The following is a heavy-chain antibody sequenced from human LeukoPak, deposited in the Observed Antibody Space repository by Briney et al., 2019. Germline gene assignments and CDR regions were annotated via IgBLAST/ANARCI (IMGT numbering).Heavy chain of an antibody. CDR1: GHSLTNYW. J-gene: IGHJ3*02. D-gene: IGHD6-19*01. Sequence: GESLKISCQCSGHSLTNYWIGWVRQVPGKGLEWMGIIYPGDSDTRYSPSFQGQVTISADKSINTAYLQWSSLKASDTAMYYCASRSGVGIHDAFNIWGQGTMVTVSS. V-gene: IGHV5-51*01. CDR3: ASRSGVGIHDAFNI. CDR2: IYPGDSDT.